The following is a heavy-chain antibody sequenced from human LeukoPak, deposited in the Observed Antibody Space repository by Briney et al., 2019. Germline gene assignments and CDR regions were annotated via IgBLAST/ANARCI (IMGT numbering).Heavy chain of an antibody. D-gene: IGHD2-21*01. CDR1: GGSFSGYY. V-gene: IGHV4-34*01. J-gene: IGHJ6*03. CDR2: INHSGST. CDR3: ARTFVGNYYYYYYMDV. Sequence: SETLSLTCAVYGGSFSGYYWSWIRQPPGKGLEWIGEINHSGSTNYNPSLKSRVTISVDTSKNQFSLKLSSVTAADTAVYYYARTFVGNYYYYYYMDVWGKGTTVTVSS.